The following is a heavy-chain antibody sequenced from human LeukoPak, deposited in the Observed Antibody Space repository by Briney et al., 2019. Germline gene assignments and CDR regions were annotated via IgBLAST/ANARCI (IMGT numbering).Heavy chain of an antibody. CDR2: ISSSSSYI. D-gene: IGHD4-11*01. J-gene: IGHJ6*03. CDR1: GFTFSSYS. Sequence: PGGSLRLSCAASGFTFSSYSMNWVRQAPGKGLEWVSSISSSSSYIYYADSVKGRFTISRDNAKNSLYLQMNSLRAEDTAVYYCARDSPPNYSNYRGSSYYYMDVWGKGTTVTVSS. V-gene: IGHV3-21*01. CDR3: ARDSPPNYSNYRGSSYYYMDV.